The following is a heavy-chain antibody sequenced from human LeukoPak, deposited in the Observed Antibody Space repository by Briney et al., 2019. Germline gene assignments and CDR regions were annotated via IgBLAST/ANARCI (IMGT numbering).Heavy chain of an antibody. V-gene: IGHV3-23*01. CDR3: ARSFMITY. CDR2: ISGSGGST. Sequence: PGGSLRLSCAASGFTFSSYAMSWVRQAPGQGLEWVSAISGSGGSTYYADSVKCRFTISRDNSKNTLYLQMNSLRVEDTAVYYCARSFMITYWGQGTLVTVSS. CDR1: GFTFSSYA. D-gene: IGHD3-16*01. J-gene: IGHJ4*02.